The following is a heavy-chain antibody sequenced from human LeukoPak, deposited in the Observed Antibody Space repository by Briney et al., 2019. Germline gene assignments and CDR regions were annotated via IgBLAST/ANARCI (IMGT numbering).Heavy chain of an antibody. CDR1: GYSISSGHY. J-gene: IGHJ4*02. D-gene: IGHD2-2*01. CDR3: ARSLRDTSSTAGYDS. CDR2: ISYRGDT. Sequence: SETLSLTCNVSGYSISSGHYWAWIRQPPGKELEWIGSISYRGDTYYNPSLKSRVTMSVDSSKSQLSLKVRSVTAADTAVYFCARSLRDTSSTAGYDSWGQGTLVTVSS. V-gene: IGHV4-38-2*02.